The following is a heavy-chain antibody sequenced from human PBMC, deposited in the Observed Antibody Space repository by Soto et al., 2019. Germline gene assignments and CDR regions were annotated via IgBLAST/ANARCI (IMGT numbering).Heavy chain of an antibody. CDR3: ARESDIVVVPAAIPYCTNGVCYFDY. J-gene: IGHJ4*02. CDR2: IYTSGST. Sequence: SETLSLTCTVSGGSVSSYYWSWIRQPAGKGLEWIGRIYTSGSTNYNPSLKSRVTMSVDTSKNQFSLKLSSVTAADTAVYYFARESDIVVVPAAIPYCTNGVCYFDYWGQGTLVTVSS. CDR1: GGSVSSYY. D-gene: IGHD2-2*02. V-gene: IGHV4-4*07.